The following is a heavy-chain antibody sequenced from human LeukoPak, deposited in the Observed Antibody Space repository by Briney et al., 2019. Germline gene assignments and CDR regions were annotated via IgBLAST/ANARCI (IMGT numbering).Heavy chain of an antibody. V-gene: IGHV4-59*01. J-gene: IGHJ4*02. D-gene: IGHD4-11*01. CDR1: GGSISSYY. CDR2: IYSSGST. CDR3: AREGVTKYYFDY. Sequence: SETLSLTCTVSGGSISSYYWSWIRQPPGKGLEWIGYIYSSGSTNYNPSLKSRVTMSVDTSKHQFSLKLSSLTAADTAVYYCAREGVTKYYFDYWGQGTLVTVSS.